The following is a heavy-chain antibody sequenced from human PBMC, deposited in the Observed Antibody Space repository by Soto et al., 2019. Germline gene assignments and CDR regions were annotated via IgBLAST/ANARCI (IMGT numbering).Heavy chain of an antibody. CDR1: GYTFTSYD. CDR3: ATGQVAYYDILTGYYLGVWFDP. Sequence: ASVKVSCKASGYTFTSYDINWVRQATGQGLEWMGWMNPNSGHTGYAQKFQGRVTMTRNTSISTAYMELSSLRSEDTAVYFCATGQVAYYDILTGYYLGVWFDPWGQGTLVTVSS. J-gene: IGHJ5*02. V-gene: IGHV1-8*01. D-gene: IGHD3-9*01. CDR2: MNPNSGHT.